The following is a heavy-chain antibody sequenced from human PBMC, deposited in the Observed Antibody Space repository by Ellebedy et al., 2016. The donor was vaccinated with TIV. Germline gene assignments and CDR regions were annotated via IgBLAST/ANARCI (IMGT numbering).Heavy chain of an antibody. CDR3: ARDSGSHSYESSGYSE. J-gene: IGHJ4*02. Sequence: GESLKISCAASGFTVSSNYMSWVRQAPGKGLEWVSVIYSGGSTYYADSVKGRFTISRDNSKNTLYLQMNSLRAKDTAVYYCARDSGSHSYESSGYSEWGQGTLVTVSS. D-gene: IGHD3-22*01. CDR1: GFTVSSNY. V-gene: IGHV3-53*01. CDR2: IYSGGST.